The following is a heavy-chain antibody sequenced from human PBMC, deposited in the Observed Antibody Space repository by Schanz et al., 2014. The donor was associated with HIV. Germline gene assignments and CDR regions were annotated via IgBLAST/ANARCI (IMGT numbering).Heavy chain of an antibody. J-gene: IGHJ4*01. CDR2: VRHTGGT. Sequence: QVQLQQWGAGLLKPSETLSLTCAVYGGSFRGYYWTWIRQFPGMGLEWIGKVRHTGGTNYNPSLKIRVTMSVDTSKTQFPLKLTSVTAADTAVYFCARGDFGGNSVDYWGHGNLVTVSS. V-gene: IGHV4-34*01. D-gene: IGHD2-21*02. CDR1: GGSFRGYY. CDR3: ARGDFGGNSVDY.